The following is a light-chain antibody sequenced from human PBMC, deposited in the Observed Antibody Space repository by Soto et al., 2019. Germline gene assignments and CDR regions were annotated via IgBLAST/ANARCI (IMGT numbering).Light chain of an antibody. CDR1: SGDIGSHIL. V-gene: IGLV2-23*01. Sequence: QSALTQPASVSGSPGQSITISCTGGSGDIGSHILVSWYQQYLGKAPKVIIYATTKRPSGVSDRFSGSKSGSVASLTISGLQADDEANYYCFSHVNDFTHWIFGGGTKLTVL. J-gene: IGLJ3*02. CDR3: FSHVNDFTHWI. CDR2: ATT.